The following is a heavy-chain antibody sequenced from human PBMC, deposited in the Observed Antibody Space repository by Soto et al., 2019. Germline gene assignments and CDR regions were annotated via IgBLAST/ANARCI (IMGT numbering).Heavy chain of an antibody. J-gene: IGHJ6*02. Sequence: SRRLSCAASGFMFSSYAFNWVRLAPGQGLEGVSYIDVGGDTRHYADPARGRFTISRDDAKCSLYLQMESLMAEDTAVYSCTSKSQWLSGYIFHGMDVWSQGTLVTVSS. CDR2: IDVGGDTR. CDR1: GFMFSSYA. V-gene: IGHV3-48*03. CDR3: TSKSQWLSGYIFHGMDV. D-gene: IGHD6-19*01.